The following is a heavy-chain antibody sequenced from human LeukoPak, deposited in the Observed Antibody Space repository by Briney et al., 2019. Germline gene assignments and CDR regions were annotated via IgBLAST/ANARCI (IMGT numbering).Heavy chain of an antibody. CDR1: GFTFDDYG. CDR2: INWNGGST. D-gene: IGHD3-10*01. Sequence: GGSLRLSCAASGFTFDDYGMSWVRQAPGKGLEWVSGINWNGGSTGYADSVKGRFTISRDNSKNTLYLQMNSLRAEDTAVYYCAKDLRVRGVIIYFDYWGQGTLVTVSS. V-gene: IGHV3-20*04. CDR3: AKDLRVRGVIIYFDY. J-gene: IGHJ4*02.